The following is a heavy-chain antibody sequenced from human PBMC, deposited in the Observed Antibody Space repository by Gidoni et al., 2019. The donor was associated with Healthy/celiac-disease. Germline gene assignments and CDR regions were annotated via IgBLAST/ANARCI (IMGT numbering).Heavy chain of an antibody. Sequence: QLQLQESGPGLVKPSETLSLTCTVSGGSISRSSYYWGWIRQPPGKGLEWIGSIYYSGSTYDNPSLKSRVTISVDTAKNQFSLKLSSVTAADTAGYYCARQARTYYDFWSGSLGDYWGQGTLVTVSS. V-gene: IGHV4-39*01. CDR3: ARQARTYYDFWSGSLGDY. J-gene: IGHJ4*02. D-gene: IGHD3-3*01. CDR2: IYYSGST. CDR1: GGSISRSSYY.